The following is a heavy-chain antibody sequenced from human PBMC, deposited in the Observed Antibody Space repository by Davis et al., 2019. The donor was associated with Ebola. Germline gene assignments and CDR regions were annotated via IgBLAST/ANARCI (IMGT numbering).Heavy chain of an antibody. Sequence: GESLKISCTTSGFTFSTYALSWVRQASGKGLEWVGRIRSKANSYATAYAASVKGRFTISRDDSKNTAYLQMNSLKTEDTAVYYCTSTTVTVDYWGQGTLVTVSS. V-gene: IGHV3-73*01. J-gene: IGHJ4*02. CDR3: TSTTVTVDY. D-gene: IGHD4-17*01. CDR1: GFTFSTYA. CDR2: IRSKANSYAT.